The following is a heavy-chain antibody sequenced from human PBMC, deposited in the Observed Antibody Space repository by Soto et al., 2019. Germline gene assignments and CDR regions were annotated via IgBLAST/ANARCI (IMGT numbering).Heavy chain of an antibody. CDR3: ATVGSSGWYVGDYYYGMXV. CDR2: FDPEDGET. CDR1: GYTLTELS. V-gene: IGHV1-24*01. J-gene: IGHJ6*02. Sequence: ASVKVSCKVSGYTLTELSMHWVRQAPGKGLEWMGGFDPEDGETIYAQKFQGRVTVTEDTSTDTAYMELSSLRSEDTAVYYCATVGSSGWYVGDYYYGMXVWGQGTTVTVSS. D-gene: IGHD6-19*01.